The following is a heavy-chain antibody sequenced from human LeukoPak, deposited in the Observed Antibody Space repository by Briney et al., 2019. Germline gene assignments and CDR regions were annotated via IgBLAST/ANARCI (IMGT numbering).Heavy chain of an antibody. CDR3: ARDLNYHDSSGYYH. CDR1: GFTFSSST. CDR2: ISTSSTYI. D-gene: IGHD3-22*01. Sequence: PGGSLRLSCAASGFTFSSSTMNWVRQAPGKGLEWVSSISTSSTYIYYADSVKGRFTISTDNATNSLYLQMNSLRAEDTAVYYCARDLNYHDSSGYYHWGQGTLVTVSS. V-gene: IGHV3-21*01. J-gene: IGHJ5*02.